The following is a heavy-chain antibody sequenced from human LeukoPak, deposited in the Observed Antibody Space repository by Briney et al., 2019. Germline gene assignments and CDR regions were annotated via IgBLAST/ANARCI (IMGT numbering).Heavy chain of an antibody. CDR2: INHSGST. CDR1: GGSFSGYY. Sequence: SETLSLTCAVYGGSFSGYYWSWIRQPPGEGLEWIGEINHSGSTNYNPSLKSRVIISVDTSKNQFSLKLSSVTAADTAIYYCARGGYYGSGNDFRFDPWGQGTLVTVSS. J-gene: IGHJ5*02. D-gene: IGHD3-10*01. CDR3: ARGGYYGSGNDFRFDP. V-gene: IGHV4-34*01.